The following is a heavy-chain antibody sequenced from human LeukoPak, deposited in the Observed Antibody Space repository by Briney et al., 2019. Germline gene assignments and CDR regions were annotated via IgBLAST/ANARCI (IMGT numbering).Heavy chain of an antibody. V-gene: IGHV3-7*01. CDR3: AMWDY. D-gene: IGHD2-21*01. CDR1: GFTVSSNY. CDR2: IKQDGSEK. J-gene: IGHJ4*02. Sequence: GGSLRLSCAASGFTVSSNYMSWVRQAPGKGLEWVANIKQDGSEKYYVDSVKGRFTISRDNAKNSLYLQMNSLRAEDTAVYYCAMWDYWGQGTLVTVSS.